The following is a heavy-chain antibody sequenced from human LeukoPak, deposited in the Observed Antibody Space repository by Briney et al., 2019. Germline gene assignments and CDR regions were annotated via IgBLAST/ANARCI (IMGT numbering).Heavy chain of an antibody. Sequence: PGGSLRLTCAASGFTFSSYGMHWVRQAPGKGLEWVAVIWYDGSNKNYADSVKGRFTISRDNSKNTLYLQMNSLRAEDTAVYYCARGFRAMVRGVKYWGQGTLVTVSS. V-gene: IGHV3-33*01. CDR2: IWYDGSNK. D-gene: IGHD3-10*01. CDR1: GFTFSSYG. CDR3: ARGFRAMVRGVKY. J-gene: IGHJ4*02.